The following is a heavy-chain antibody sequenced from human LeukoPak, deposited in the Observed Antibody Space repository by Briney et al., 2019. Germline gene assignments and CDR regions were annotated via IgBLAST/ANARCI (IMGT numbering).Heavy chain of an antibody. Sequence: PSETLSLTCTVSGGSISSYYWSWIWQPPGKGLEWIGYIYYSGSTNYNPSLKSRVTISVDTSKNQFSLKLSSVTAADTAVYYCARAGSSGWYVDAFDIWGQGTMVTVSS. CDR2: IYYSGST. CDR1: GGSISSYY. J-gene: IGHJ3*02. V-gene: IGHV4-59*01. D-gene: IGHD6-19*01. CDR3: ARAGSSGWYVDAFDI.